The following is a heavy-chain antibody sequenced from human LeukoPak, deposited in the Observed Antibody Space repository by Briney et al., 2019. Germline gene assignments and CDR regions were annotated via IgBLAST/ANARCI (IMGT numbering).Heavy chain of an antibody. D-gene: IGHD2-21*02. Sequence: ASVKVSCKASGYTFTGYYIHWVRQAPGQGLEWIGWINPNNGFTDYAQKFQDRVTLTRDTSISTAYMELSRLRSDDTAFYYCARLCGGDCYSGVDHWGQGTLVTVSS. CDR1: GYTFTGYY. V-gene: IGHV1-2*02. J-gene: IGHJ4*02. CDR3: ARLCGGDCYSGVDH. CDR2: INPNNGFT.